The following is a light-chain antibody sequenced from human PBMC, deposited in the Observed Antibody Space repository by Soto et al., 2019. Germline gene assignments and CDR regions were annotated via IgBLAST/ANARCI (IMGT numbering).Light chain of an antibody. CDR2: EVV. CDR3: CSYAGSSLYV. CDR1: KNDIGVYDF. V-gene: IGLV2-8*01. J-gene: IGLJ1*01. Sequence: QSVLTQPPSASGSPGQSVTISCTGTKNDIGVYDFVSWYQHHPGKAPRLIIYEVVQRPSGVPDRFSGSKSGNTASLTISGLQAEDEADYYCCSYAGSSLYVFGTGTKLTVL.